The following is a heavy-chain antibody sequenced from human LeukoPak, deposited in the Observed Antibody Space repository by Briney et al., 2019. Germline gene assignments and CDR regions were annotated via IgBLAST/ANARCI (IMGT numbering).Heavy chain of an antibody. V-gene: IGHV6-1*01. CDR1: GDRISSDSAA. Sequence: SQTHSLTCAISGDRISSDSAAWNWIRQSPSRGLEWLGRTYYRSNWYNDYAVSVKSRITINPDTSKNQFSLQLNSVTPEDTAVYYCAKSGSWYAATFDYWGQGTLVTVSS. J-gene: IGHJ4*02. CDR2: TYYRSNWYN. CDR3: AKSGSWYAATFDY. D-gene: IGHD6-13*01.